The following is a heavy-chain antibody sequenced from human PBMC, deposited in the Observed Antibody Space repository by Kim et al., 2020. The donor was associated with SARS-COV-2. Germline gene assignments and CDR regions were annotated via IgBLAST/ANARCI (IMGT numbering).Heavy chain of an antibody. D-gene: IGHD3-3*01. J-gene: IGHJ4*02. Sequence: RVTISVDTSKNQFSLKLSSVTAADTAVYYCARIYTHYDFWSDPTGYFDYWGQGTLVTVSS. V-gene: IGHV4-39*01. CDR3: ARIYTHYDFWSDPTGYFDY.